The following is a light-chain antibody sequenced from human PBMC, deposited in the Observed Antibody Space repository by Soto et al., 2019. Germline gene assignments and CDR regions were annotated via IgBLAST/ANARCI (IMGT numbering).Light chain of an antibody. J-gene: IGKJ4*01. CDR2: WAS. CDR1: LNLYFRSNNMNY. Sequence: DIVMTQSPDSLRVSLGERATITCTSSLNLYFRSNNMNYLAWYQQKSGQPPKLLIYWASTRESGVPDRFSGSGSGTYFTLPINIFQPDDVAVYYCQQYYITPLTFGGGTRVHIK. V-gene: IGKV4-1*01. CDR3: QQYYITPLT.